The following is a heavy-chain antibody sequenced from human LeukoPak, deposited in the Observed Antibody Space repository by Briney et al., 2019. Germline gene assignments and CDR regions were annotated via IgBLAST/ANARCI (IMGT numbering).Heavy chain of an antibody. J-gene: IGHJ4*02. CDR2: ISGSGGRT. Sequence: GGSLRLSCAASGFTFSSHGMNWVRQAPGKGLEWVSGISGSGGRTYYADSVKGRFTISRDNSKNTLYLQMNSLRAEDTAIFYCAKSIGMTTSSSSDSWGQGTLVTVSS. D-gene: IGHD5-24*01. CDR3: AKSIGMTTSSSSDS. V-gene: IGHV3-23*01. CDR1: GFTFSSHG.